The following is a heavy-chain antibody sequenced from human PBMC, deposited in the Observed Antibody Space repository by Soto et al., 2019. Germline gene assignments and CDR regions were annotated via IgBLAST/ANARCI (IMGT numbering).Heavy chain of an antibody. CDR1: GFGFSAYA. J-gene: IGHJ3*02. Sequence: GGSLRLSCAGSGFGFSAYAMNWVRQAPGKGLQWVSAISGSGGSTYYADSVKGRFTISRDNSKNTLYLQMNSLRAEDTPVYYCAKDSRGYDILTGYYLSAFDIWGQGTMVTVSS. V-gene: IGHV3-23*01. CDR2: ISGSGGST. D-gene: IGHD3-9*01. CDR3: AKDSRGYDILTGYYLSAFDI.